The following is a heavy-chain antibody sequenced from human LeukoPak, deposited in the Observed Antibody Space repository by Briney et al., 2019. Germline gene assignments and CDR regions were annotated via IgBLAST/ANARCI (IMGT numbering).Heavy chain of an antibody. Sequence: GSLRLSCSAPGFTLSNYLITLVRPASGEGLEWVANINQDGSEKYYVDSVKGRFTISRDNAKNSLYLQMNSLRVEDTADYHCARARGSYWLDYWGQGTLVTVSS. J-gene: IGHJ4*02. CDR2: INQDGSEK. V-gene: IGHV3-7*02. CDR1: GFTLSNYL. D-gene: IGHD3-16*01. CDR3: ARARGSYWLDY.